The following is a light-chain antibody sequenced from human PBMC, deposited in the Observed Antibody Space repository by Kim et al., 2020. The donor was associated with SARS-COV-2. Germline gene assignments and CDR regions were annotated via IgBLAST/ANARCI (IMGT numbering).Light chain of an antibody. V-gene: IGKV3-15*01. CDR3: QQYNTWPT. CDR2: GAS. Sequence: SVSPGERAPLSCRARQTVSRNLAWYQQKPGQAPRLLIYGASTRATGVPARFSGSGSATEFTLTISSLQSEDFAVYFCQQYNTWPTFGQGTKVDIK. J-gene: IGKJ1*01. CDR1: QTVSRN.